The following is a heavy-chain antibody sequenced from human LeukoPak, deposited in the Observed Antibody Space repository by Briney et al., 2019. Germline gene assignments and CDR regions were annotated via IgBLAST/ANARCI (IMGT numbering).Heavy chain of an antibody. V-gene: IGHV4-59*01. CDR2: IYYSGST. CDR1: GGSISSYY. CDR3: ARGAARYYYYYMDV. J-gene: IGHJ6*03. Sequence: PSETLSLTYTVSGGSISSYYWSWIRQPPGKGLEWIGYIYYSGSTNYNPSLKSRVTISVDTSKNQFSLKLSSVTAADTAVYYCARGAARYYYYYMDVWGKGTTVTVSS.